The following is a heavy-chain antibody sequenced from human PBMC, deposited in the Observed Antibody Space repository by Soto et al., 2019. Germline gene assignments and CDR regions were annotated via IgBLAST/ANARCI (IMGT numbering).Heavy chain of an antibody. CDR3: AAPGDSSGYDYYYGMDV. CDR2: IIPILGIA. Sequence: QVQLVQSGAEVKKPGSSVKVSCKASGGTFSSYTISWVRQAPGQGLEWMGRIIPILGIANYAPKFQDRVTITADKSTSTAYMELSSLRSEDTAVYYCAAPGDSSGYDYYYGMDVWGQGTTVTVSS. V-gene: IGHV1-69*02. CDR1: GGTFSSYT. J-gene: IGHJ6*02. D-gene: IGHD3-22*01.